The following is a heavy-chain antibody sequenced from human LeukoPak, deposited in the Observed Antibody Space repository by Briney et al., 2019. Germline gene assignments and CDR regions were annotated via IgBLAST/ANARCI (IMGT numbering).Heavy chain of an antibody. D-gene: IGHD2-2*01. V-gene: IGHV1-2*02. CDR1: GYTFTGYY. J-gene: IGHJ5*02. CDR3: ARDQYCSSTSCYSGFDP. CDR2: INPNSGGT. Sequence: GASVKASCKASGYTFTGYYMHWVRQAPGQGLEWMGWINPNSGGTNYAQKFQGRVTMTRDTSISTAYMELSRLRSDDTAVYYCARDQYCSSTSCYSGFDPWGQGTLVTVSS.